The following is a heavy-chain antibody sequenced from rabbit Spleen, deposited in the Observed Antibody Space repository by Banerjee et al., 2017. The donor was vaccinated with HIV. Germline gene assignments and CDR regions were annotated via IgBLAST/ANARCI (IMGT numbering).Heavy chain of an antibody. V-gene: IGHV1S45*01. CDR2: IDVSKSGST. J-gene: IGHJ4*01. CDR1: GLDFSSNYW. D-gene: IGHD4-2*01. CDR3: ARDSAGREDFNL. Sequence: QEQLEESGGDLVKPGASLTLTCKASGLDFSSNYWICWVRQAPGKGLEWIACIDVSKSGSTYYANWAKGRFTISKISSTTVTLQMTSLTAADTATYFCARDSAGREDFNLWGQGTLVTVS.